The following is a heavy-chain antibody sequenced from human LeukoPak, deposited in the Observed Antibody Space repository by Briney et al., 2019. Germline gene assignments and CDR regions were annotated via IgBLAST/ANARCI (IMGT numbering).Heavy chain of an antibody. CDR2: ISAYNGNT. J-gene: IGHJ4*02. D-gene: IGHD6-6*01. Sequence: ASVKVSCKASGYTFTSYGISWVRQAPGQGLEWMGWISAYNGNTNYAQKLQGRVTMTTDTSTSTAYMELRSLRSDDPAVYYCARDRLGHSISSGVWDYWGQGTLVTVSS. CDR1: GYTFTSYG. V-gene: IGHV1-18*01. CDR3: ARDRLGHSISSGVWDY.